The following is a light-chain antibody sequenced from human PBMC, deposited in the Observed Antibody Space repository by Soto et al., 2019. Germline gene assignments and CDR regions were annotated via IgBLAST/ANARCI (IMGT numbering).Light chain of an antibody. CDR3: EQYGSTPLT. CDR1: QSVANNY. V-gene: IGKV3-20*01. J-gene: IGKJ4*01. CDR2: DAS. Sequence: EIVLTQSPGTLSLSPGERATLSCRASQSVANNYLAWYQQKPGQAPRFLMYDASSRATGIPDRFSGSGSGTDFTLTISSLEPEDFAVYYCEQYGSTPLTFGGGTQVEIK.